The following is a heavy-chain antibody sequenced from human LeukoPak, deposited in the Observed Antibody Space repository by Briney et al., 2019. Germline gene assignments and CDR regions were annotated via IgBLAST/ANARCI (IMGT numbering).Heavy chain of an antibody. V-gene: IGHV3-15*01. CDR1: AFTFINAW. CDR2: IKIKTDGGTT. CDR3: TTDAYYDFWSGYYNADY. D-gene: IGHD3-3*01. J-gene: IGHJ4*02. Sequence: GGSLRLSCAASAFTFINAWMSWVRQVPGRGLEWSGRIKIKTDGGTTDYAATVKGRFTISRDYSKNTLYLQMNSLKTEDTAVYYCTTDAYYDFWSGYYNADYWGQGTLVTVSS.